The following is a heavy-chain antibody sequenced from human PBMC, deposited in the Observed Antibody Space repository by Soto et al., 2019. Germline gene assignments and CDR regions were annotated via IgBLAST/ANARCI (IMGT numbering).Heavy chain of an antibody. CDR1: GFTFSGHW. CDR2: IKEDDSEK. D-gene: IGHD5-18*01. V-gene: IGHV3-7*04. CDR3: VRGAGWILDY. Sequence: EVQLVESGGDLVQPGGSLRLSCVASGFTFSGHWMHWVRQAPGKGLEWVANIKEDDSEKYYVDSVKGRFTISRDNAKNSLYLQMNSLRAEGSAVFYCVRGAGWILDYWGLGTLVTVSS. J-gene: IGHJ4*02.